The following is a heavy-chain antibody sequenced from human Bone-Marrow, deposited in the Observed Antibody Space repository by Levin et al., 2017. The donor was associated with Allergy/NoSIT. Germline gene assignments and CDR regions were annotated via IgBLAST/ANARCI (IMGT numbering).Heavy chain of an antibody. CDR2: IYYSGST. Sequence: TPSETLSLTCTVSGGSISTYYLSWIRQPPEKRLEWIGYIYYSGSTKYNPSLKSRVTLLVDTSKNLFSLKLSSVTAADSAVYLCARAIPTGGNSYYYYYMDVWGKGTTVTVSS. CDR1: GGSISTYY. D-gene: IGHD2-8*02. J-gene: IGHJ6*03. CDR3: ARAIPTGGNSYYYYYMDV. V-gene: IGHV4-59*01.